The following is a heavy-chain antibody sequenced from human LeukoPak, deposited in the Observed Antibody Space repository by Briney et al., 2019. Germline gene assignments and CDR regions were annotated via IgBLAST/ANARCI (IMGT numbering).Heavy chain of an antibody. Sequence: GGSLRLSCAASAFTFDDYAMHWVRQAPGKGLEWVSGISWNSGSIGYADSVKGRFTISRDNAKNSLYLQMNSLRAEDTALYYCATHSDDAAFDIWGQGTMVTVSS. J-gene: IGHJ3*02. V-gene: IGHV3-9*01. CDR1: AFTFDDYA. CDR3: ATHSDDAAFDI. CDR2: ISWNSGSI. D-gene: IGHD1-1*01.